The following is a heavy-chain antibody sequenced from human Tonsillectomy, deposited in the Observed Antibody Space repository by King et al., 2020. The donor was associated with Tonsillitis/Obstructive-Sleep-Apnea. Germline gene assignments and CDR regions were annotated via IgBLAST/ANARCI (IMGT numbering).Heavy chain of an antibody. D-gene: IGHD3-10*01. CDR3: ARGGDYGSGSVDNWFDP. V-gene: IGHV4-59*01. CDR1: GGSISSYY. CDR2: IYYSGST. Sequence: VQLQESGPGLVKPSETLSLTCTVSGGSISSYYWSWIRQPPGKGLEWIGYIYYSGSTNYNPSLKSRVTISVDTSKNQFSLKLSSVTAADTAVYYCARGGDYGSGSVDNWFDPWGQGTLVTVSS. J-gene: IGHJ5*02.